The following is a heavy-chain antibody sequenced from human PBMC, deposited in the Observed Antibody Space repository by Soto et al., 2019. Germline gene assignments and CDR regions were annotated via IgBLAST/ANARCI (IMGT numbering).Heavy chain of an antibody. V-gene: IGHV1-2*02. D-gene: IGHD2-8*02. CDR3: ARGKDIVLPGPNWFDP. Sequence: QVQLVQSGAEVNKPGASVKVSCKASGYTFIAYYVHWVRQAPGQGLEWMGWINPNNGDTDYAQKFQGRGTVTRDTSIRTAYLELSRLISDDTAVYYCARGKDIVLPGPNWFDPWGQGTLVTVSS. CDR2: INPNNGDT. J-gene: IGHJ5*02. CDR1: GYTFIAYY.